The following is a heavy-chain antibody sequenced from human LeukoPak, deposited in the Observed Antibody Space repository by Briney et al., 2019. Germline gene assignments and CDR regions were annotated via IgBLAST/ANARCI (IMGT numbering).Heavy chain of an antibody. CDR3: ARDRGGAKLDY. CDR2: ISSSSSYI. J-gene: IGHJ4*02. D-gene: IGHD3-16*01. CDR1: GFTFSSYS. V-gene: IGHV3-21*01. Sequence: GGSLRLSCAASGFTFSSYSMNWVRQAPGKGLEWVSSISSSSSYIYYADSVKGRFTISRDNAKNSLYLQMNGLRAEDTAVYYCARDRGGAKLDYWGQGTLVTVSS.